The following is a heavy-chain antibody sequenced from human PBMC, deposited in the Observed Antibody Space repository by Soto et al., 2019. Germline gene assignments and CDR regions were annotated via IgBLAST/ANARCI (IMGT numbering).Heavy chain of an antibody. Sequence: GGSLRLSCTASGFTFNRYAMNWVRQTPGKGLEWVSCSGSIGADIYYTDSVKGRFIISRDTSQSTLYPHMTSLVPAHPALSYFGNAWRGGYYVMGVCGQGTAVTVSS. CDR1: GFTFNRYA. V-gene: IGHV3-23*01. CDR2: SGSIGADI. D-gene: IGHD3-3*01. J-gene: IGHJ6*02. CDR3: GNAWRGGYYVMGV.